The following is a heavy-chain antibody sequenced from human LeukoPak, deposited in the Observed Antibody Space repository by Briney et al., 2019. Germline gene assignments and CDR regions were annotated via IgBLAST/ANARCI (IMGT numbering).Heavy chain of an antibody. CDR2: IYYSGST. Sequence: SETLSLTCSVSGGPISSTSYYWSWIRQPPGKGLEWIGYIYYSGSTNYNPSLKSRVTISVDTSKNQFSLKLSSVTAADTAVYYCAKDSSTWGNLTGHFDSWGQGTLVTVSS. V-gene: IGHV4-61*01. J-gene: IGHJ4*02. CDR1: GGPISSTSYY. D-gene: IGHD6-13*01. CDR3: AKDSSTWGNLTGHFDS.